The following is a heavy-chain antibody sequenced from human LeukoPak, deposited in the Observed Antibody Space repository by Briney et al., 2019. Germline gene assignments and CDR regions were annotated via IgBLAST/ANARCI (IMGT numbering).Heavy chain of an antibody. CDR1: GGSISSSSYY. CDR3: ARAYGGNTPDFDY. V-gene: IGHV4-39*07. D-gene: IGHD4-23*01. Sequence: SETLSLTCTVSGGSISSSSYYWGWIRQPPGKGLEWIGSIYYSGSTYYNPSLKSRVTISVDTSKNQFSLKLSSVTAADTAVYYCARAYGGNTPDFDYWGQGTLVTVSS. CDR2: IYYSGST. J-gene: IGHJ4*02.